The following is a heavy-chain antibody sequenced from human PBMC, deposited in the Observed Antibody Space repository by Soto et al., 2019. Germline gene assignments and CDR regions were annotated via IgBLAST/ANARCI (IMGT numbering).Heavy chain of an antibody. Sequence: GGSLRLSCATSGFTFTTYAMSWVRQAPGKGLEWVSIITDSGGRTNYADSVKGRFTISGDNSRNTLFLQMNCLRAEDTAVYYCAKPSGLTSAPRAFDYWGQGTLVTVSS. J-gene: IGHJ4*02. CDR3: AKPSGLTSAPRAFDY. CDR2: ITDSGGRT. V-gene: IGHV3-23*01. D-gene: IGHD2-2*01. CDR1: GFTFTTYA.